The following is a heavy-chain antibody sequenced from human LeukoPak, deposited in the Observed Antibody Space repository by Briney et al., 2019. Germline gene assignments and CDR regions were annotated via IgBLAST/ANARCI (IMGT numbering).Heavy chain of an antibody. CDR1: GYTLTELS. CDR3: ARDRYSSSWDL. D-gene: IGHD6-13*01. V-gene: IGHV1-24*01. Sequence: GASVKVSCKVSGYTLTELSMHWVRQAPGKGLEWMGGFDPEDGETIYAQKFQGRVTIIADESTSTAYMELSSLRSEDTAVYYCARDRYSSSWDLWGQGTLVTVSS. CDR2: FDPEDGET. J-gene: IGHJ5*02.